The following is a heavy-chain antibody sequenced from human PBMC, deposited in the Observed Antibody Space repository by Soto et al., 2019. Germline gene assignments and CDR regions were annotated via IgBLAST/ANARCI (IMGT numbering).Heavy chain of an antibody. J-gene: IGHJ5*02. D-gene: IGHD2-21*01. V-gene: IGHV4-59*01. Sequence: SETLSLTCTVSGGSISRYFWSWIRQSPGKGPEWIGYIFYTGSTTYNPSLKSRVTISIDTSKNQFSLKLSSLTAADTAVYYCAHFSDLEWFDPWGQGTLVTVSS. CDR2: IFYTGST. CDR1: GGSISRYF. CDR3: AHFSDLEWFDP.